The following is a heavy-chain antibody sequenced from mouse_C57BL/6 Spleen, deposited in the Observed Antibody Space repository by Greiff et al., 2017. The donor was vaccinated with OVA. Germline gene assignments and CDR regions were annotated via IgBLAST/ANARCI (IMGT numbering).Heavy chain of an antibody. Sequence: VQLKESGPELVKPGASVKIPCKASGYTFTDYNMDWVKQSHGKSLEWIGDINPNNGGTIYNQKFKGKATLTVDKSSSTAYMELRSLTSEDTAVYYCARRGAYSYAMDYWGQGTSVTVSS. CDR3: ARRGAYSYAMDY. V-gene: IGHV1-18*01. D-gene: IGHD2-10*01. CDR2: INPNNGGT. J-gene: IGHJ4*01. CDR1: GYTFTDYN.